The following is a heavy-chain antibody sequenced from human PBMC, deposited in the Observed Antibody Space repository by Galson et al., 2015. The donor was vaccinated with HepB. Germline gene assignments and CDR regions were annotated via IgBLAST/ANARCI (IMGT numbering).Heavy chain of an antibody. D-gene: IGHD6-13*01. V-gene: IGHV1-46*01. CDR3: ARDWIDSSWDGGSYPSFDY. CDR2: INPSGGST. Sequence: SVKVSCKASGYTFTSYYMRWVRQAPGQGLEWMGIINPSGGSTSYAQKFQGRVTMTRDTSTSTVYMELSSLRSEDTAVYYCARDWIDSSWDGGSYPSFDYWGQGTLVTVSS. CDR1: GYTFTSYY. J-gene: IGHJ4*02.